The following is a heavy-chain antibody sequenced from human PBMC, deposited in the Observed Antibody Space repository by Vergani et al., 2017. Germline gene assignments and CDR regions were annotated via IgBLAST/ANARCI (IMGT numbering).Heavy chain of an antibody. CDR1: GYTFNSYG. CDR2: NSAYNGNT. D-gene: IGHD3-22*01. CDR3: ARELGQAGYYYDSSGYMGVCDY. V-gene: IGHV1-18*04. J-gene: IGHJ4*02. Sequence: QVQLVQSGAEVKKPGASVKVSCKASGYTFNSYGISWVRQAPGQGLEWMGWNSAYNGNTNYAQKLQGRVTMTTDTSTSTAYMELRSLRADDTAVYYCARELGQAGYYYDSSGYMGVCDYWGQGTLVTVSS.